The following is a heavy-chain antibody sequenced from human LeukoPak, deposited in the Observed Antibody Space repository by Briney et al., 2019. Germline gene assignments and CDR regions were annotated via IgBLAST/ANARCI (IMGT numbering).Heavy chain of an antibody. J-gene: IGHJ4*02. Sequence: GRSLRLSCAASGFTFDDYAMHWVRQAPGKGLEWVSGISWNSGSIGYADSVKGRFTISRDNAKNSLYLQMNSLRAEDMALYYCAKERDYRVSTSCDYWGQGTQVTVSS. V-gene: IGHV3-9*03. CDR3: AKERDYRVSTSCDY. D-gene: IGHD3-10*01. CDR1: GFTFDDYA. CDR2: ISWNSGSI.